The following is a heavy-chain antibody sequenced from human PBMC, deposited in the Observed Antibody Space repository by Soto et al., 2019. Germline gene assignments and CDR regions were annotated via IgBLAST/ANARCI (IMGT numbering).Heavy chain of an antibody. V-gene: IGHV3-33*08. Sequence: GGSLRLSCAASEFTFSSYGMHWVRQAPGKGLDWVAVIWYDGSNKYYADSVKGRFTISRDNSKNTLYLQMNSLRAEDTAVYYCARDQDKGLVGYRSGWSVDYWGQGTLVTVSS. J-gene: IGHJ4*02. CDR2: IWYDGSNK. CDR3: ARDQDKGLVGYRSGWSVDY. CDR1: EFTFSSYG. D-gene: IGHD6-19*01.